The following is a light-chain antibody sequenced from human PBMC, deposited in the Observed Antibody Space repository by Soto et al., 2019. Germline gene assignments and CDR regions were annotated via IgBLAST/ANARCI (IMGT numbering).Light chain of an antibody. V-gene: IGLV2-14*01. CDR1: SSDVGAYNY. CDR3: SSYTINGLFV. J-gene: IGLJ1*01. CDR2: EIY. Sequence: QSALTQPTSVSGSPGQSITISCTGTSSDVGAYNYVSWYQHHPGKAPKLMVYEIYNRPSGASSRFSGSKSGNTASLTISGLQAEDEADYYCSSYTINGLFVFGTGTKLTVL.